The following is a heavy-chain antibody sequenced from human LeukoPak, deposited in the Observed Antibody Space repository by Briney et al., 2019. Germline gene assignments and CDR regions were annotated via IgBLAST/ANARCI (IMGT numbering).Heavy chain of an antibody. Sequence: SETLSLTCTVSGGSISSYYWIWMRQPPGKGLEWIGYIYYSGSTKYNPSLESRVTISIDTSKNQFSLKLSSVTAADTAVYYYARHVGYYYGMDVWGQGTTVTVSS. CDR2: IYYSGST. CDR1: GGSISSYY. CDR3: ARHVGYYYGMDV. V-gene: IGHV4-59*08. J-gene: IGHJ6*02.